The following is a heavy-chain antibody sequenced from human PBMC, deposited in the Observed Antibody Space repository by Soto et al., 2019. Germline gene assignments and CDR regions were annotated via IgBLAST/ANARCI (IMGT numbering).Heavy chain of an antibody. Sequence: GGSLRLSCAASGFTFSDYYMSWIRQAPGKGLEWVSYISSSGSTIYYADSVKGRFTISRDNAKNSLYLQMNSLRAEDTAVYYGARSLPAMVAFDIWGQGTMVTVSS. CDR3: ARSLPAMVAFDI. J-gene: IGHJ3*02. CDR1: GFTFSDYY. CDR2: ISSSGSTI. D-gene: IGHD5-18*01. V-gene: IGHV3-11*01.